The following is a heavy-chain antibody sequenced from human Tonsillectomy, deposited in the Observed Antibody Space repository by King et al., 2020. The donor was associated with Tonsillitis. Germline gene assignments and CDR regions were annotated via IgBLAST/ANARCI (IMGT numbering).Heavy chain of an antibody. CDR3: ATGGYSSGWAAFDI. J-gene: IGHJ3*02. D-gene: IGHD6-19*01. CDR1: GFAFSGYA. CDR2: MSYDGNNE. V-gene: IGHV3-30-3*01. Sequence: VQLVESGGGVVQPGRSLRLSCAASGFAFSGYAMHWVRQAPGKGLEGVAVMSYDGNNEYYADSVEGRFTISRDNSKNTLYLQMSSLTTEDTAVYYCATGGYSSGWAAFDIWGQGTMVTVSS.